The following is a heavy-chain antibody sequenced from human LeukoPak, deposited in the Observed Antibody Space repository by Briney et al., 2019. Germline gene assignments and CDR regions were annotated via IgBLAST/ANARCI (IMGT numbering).Heavy chain of an antibody. D-gene: IGHD3-10*01. CDR3: ARHHTLLWFGTDAFDI. CDR1: GGSFSGYY. CDR2: INHSGST. J-gene: IGHJ3*02. V-gene: IGHV4-34*01. Sequence: KPSETLSLTCAVYGGSFSGYYWSRIRQPPGKGLEWIGEINHSGSTNYNPSLKSRVTISVDTSKNQFSLKLSSVTAADTAVYCCARHHTLLWFGTDAFDIWGQGTMVTVSS.